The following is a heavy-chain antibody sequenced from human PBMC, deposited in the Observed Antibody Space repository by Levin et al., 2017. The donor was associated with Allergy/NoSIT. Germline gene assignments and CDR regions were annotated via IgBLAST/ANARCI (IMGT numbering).Heavy chain of an antibody. Sequence: AASVKVSCKASGGTFSSYAISWVRQAPGQGLEWMGGIIPIFGTANYAQKFQGRVTITADKSTSTAYMELSSLRSEDTAVYYCARELGTTAVIGYWGQGTLVTVSS. CDR2: IIPIFGTA. V-gene: IGHV1-69*06. D-gene: IGHD3-16*01. CDR1: GGTFSSYA. J-gene: IGHJ4*02. CDR3: ARELGTTAVIGY.